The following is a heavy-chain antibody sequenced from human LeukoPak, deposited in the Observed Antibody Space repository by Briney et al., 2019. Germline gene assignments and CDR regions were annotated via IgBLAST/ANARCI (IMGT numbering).Heavy chain of an antibody. CDR1: GYTFTSYD. Sequence: ASVKVSCKASGYTFTSYDINWVRQATGQGLEWMGWMNPNSGNTGYAQKFQGRVTMTRNTSISTAYMELSSLRSEDTAVYYCARVRSPTLVSSFDYWGQGTLVTVSS. V-gene: IGHV1-8*01. J-gene: IGHJ4*02. CDR3: ARVRSPTLVSSFDY. CDR2: MNPNSGNT. D-gene: IGHD2/OR15-2a*01.